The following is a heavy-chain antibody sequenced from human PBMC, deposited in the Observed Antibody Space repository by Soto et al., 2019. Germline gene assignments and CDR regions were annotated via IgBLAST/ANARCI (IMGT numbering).Heavy chain of an antibody. J-gene: IGHJ4*02. V-gene: IGHV1-46*01. CDR1: GDTFTDYY. CDR3: ARGGHVVVVTAALDY. D-gene: IGHD2-21*02. Sequence: QVQLVQSGAEVKKPGASVKVSCKASGDTFTDYYIHWVRQAPGQGLERMGTVNPSGGHTTYAQHFLGRVTMTRDTSTSTLYMELTSLRSEDTAVYYCARGGHVVVVTAALDYWGQGTLVTVSS. CDR2: VNPSGGHT.